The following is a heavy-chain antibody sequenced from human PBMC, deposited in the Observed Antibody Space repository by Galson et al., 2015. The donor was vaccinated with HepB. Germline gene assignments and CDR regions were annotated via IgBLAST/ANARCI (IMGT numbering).Heavy chain of an antibody. D-gene: IGHD3-10*01. V-gene: IGHV1-69*04. Sequence: SVKVSCKASGGTFSSYTISWVRQAPGQGLEWMGRIIPILGIANYAQKFQGRVTITADKSTSTAYMELSSLRSEDTAVYYCARDGTDPMGKYYFDYWGQGTLVTVSS. CDR1: GGTFSSYT. CDR3: ARDGTDPMGKYYFDY. CDR2: IIPILGIA. J-gene: IGHJ4*02.